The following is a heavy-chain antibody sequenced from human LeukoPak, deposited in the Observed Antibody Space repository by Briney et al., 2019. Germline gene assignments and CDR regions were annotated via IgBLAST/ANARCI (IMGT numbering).Heavy chain of an antibody. Sequence: SETLSLTCTVSGGSISSYYWSWIRQPAGKGLEWIGRIYTSGSTNYNPSLKSRVTMSVDTSKNQFSLKLSSVTAADTAVYYCARDGGYGGPYYFDYWGQGTLVTASS. CDR1: GGSISSYY. CDR3: ARDGGYGGPYYFDY. J-gene: IGHJ4*02. D-gene: IGHD5-12*01. CDR2: IYTSGST. V-gene: IGHV4-4*07.